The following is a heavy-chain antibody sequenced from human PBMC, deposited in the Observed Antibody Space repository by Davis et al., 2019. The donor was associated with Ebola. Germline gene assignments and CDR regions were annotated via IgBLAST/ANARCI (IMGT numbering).Heavy chain of an antibody. J-gene: IGHJ6*02. Sequence: PGGSLRLSCAASGFIFRNYAMHWVRQAPGKGLEWVAVVSHSERERFYADSVKGRFTISRDNSKNTLVLQMDSLRVEDTGVYYCARQRAEGGGMDVWGQGTTVTVSS. CDR2: VSHSERER. V-gene: IGHV3-30*04. CDR1: GFIFRNYA. CDR3: ARQRAEGGGMDV.